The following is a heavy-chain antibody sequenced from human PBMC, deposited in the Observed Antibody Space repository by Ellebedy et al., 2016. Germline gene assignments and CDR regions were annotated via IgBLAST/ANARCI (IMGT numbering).Heavy chain of an antibody. J-gene: IGHJ4*02. D-gene: IGHD3-22*01. CDR2: ISYDGNNK. CDR1: GFTFSSYA. Sequence: GGSLRLSCAASGFTFSSYAMHWVRQAPGKGLEWVAVISYDGNNKYYADSVKGRFTISRGTSKNTLYLQINSLRAEDTAVYYCARAYYYDTSGYYYGSWGQGTLVTVSS. CDR3: ARAYYYDTSGYYYGS. V-gene: IGHV3-30-3*01.